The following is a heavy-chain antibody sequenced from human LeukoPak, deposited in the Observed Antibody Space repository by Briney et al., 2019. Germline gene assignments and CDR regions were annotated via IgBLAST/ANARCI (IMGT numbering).Heavy chain of an antibody. J-gene: IGHJ5*02. Sequence: PSETLSLTCTVSGGSISSGYYWGWIRQPPGKGLEWIGSIYHSGSTYYNPSLKSRVTIPVDTSKNQFSLKLSSVTAADTAVYYCARAYSGSYGWFDPWGQGTLVTVSS. CDR1: GGSISSGYY. CDR2: IYHSGST. V-gene: IGHV4-38-2*02. D-gene: IGHD1-26*01. CDR3: ARAYSGSYGWFDP.